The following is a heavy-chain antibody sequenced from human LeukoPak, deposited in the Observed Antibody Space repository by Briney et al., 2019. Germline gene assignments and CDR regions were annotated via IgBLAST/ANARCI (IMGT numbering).Heavy chain of an antibody. V-gene: IGHV3-23*01. Sequence: GGSLRLSCAASGFTFSSYAMSWVRQAPGKGLECVSGISGDAVSPYYADSVKGRFTISRDNSKNTLYLQMNSLRVEDTAVYYCARDPGAFPYFFDYWGQGTLVTVSS. CDR3: ARDPGAFPYFFDY. D-gene: IGHD4/OR15-4a*01. CDR1: GFTFSSYA. J-gene: IGHJ4*02. CDR2: ISGDAVSP.